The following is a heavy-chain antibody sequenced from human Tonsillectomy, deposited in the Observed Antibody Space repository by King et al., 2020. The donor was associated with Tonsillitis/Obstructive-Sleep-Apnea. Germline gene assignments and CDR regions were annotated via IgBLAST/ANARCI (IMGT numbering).Heavy chain of an antibody. CDR1: GYDFTNYW. CDR3: ARRSATAAGASDSFDI. CDR2: IYPGDSAT. V-gene: IGHV5-51*01. Sequence: QLVQSGAEVKKPGESLKISCKGSGYDFTNYWIGWVRQMPGRGLEWMGNIYPGDSATRYSPSFQGQVTISADKSISTACLQWSSLKASDTAMYYCARRSATAAGASDSFDIWAKGQWSPSLQ. J-gene: IGHJ3*02. D-gene: IGHD6-13*01.